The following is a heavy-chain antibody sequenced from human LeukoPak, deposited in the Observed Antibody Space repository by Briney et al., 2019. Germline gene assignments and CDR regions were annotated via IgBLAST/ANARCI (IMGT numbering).Heavy chain of an antibody. CDR3: ARGGSDGGLDY. V-gene: IGHV1-69*02. CDR1: GGTFSSYT. J-gene: IGHJ4*02. Sequence: SVKVSCKASGGTFSSYTISWVRQAPGQGLEWMGRIFPILGIANYAQKFQGRVTITADKSTSTAYMELSSLRSEDTAVCYCARGGSDGGLDYWGQGTLVTVSS. CDR2: IFPILGIA. D-gene: IGHD1-26*01.